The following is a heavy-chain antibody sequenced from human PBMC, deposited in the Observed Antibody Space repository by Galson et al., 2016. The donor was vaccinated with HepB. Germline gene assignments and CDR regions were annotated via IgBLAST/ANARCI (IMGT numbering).Heavy chain of an antibody. D-gene: IGHD3-10*01. V-gene: IGHV3-11*01. CDR2: ISSSGSTI. CDR1: GFTFSDYC. J-gene: IGHJ4*02. Sequence: SLRLSCAASGFTFSDYCMNWIRQAPGKGLEWVSSISSSGSTIYYADSVKGRFIISRDNAKNSLYLQMNSLRAEDTAVYYCARDRKVLLWFGEPEDYWGQGTLVSVSS. CDR3: ARDRKVLLWFGEPEDY.